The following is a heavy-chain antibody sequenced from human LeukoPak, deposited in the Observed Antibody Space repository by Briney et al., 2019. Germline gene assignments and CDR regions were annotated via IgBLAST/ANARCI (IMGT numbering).Heavy chain of an antibody. V-gene: IGHV3-9*01. CDR2: ISWNSGSI. CDR1: GFTFDDYA. CDR3: VKRTAITGDNDAFDI. D-gene: IGHD2-21*02. Sequence: GGSLRLSCAASGFTFDDYAMHWVRHAPRKGLEWVSGISWNSGSIGYADSVKGRFTISRDNAKNSLYLQMNSLRAEDTALYYCVKRTAITGDNDAFDIWGQGTMVTVSS. J-gene: IGHJ3*02.